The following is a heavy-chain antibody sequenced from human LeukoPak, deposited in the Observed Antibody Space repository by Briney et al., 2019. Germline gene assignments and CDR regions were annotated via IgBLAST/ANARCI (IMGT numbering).Heavy chain of an antibody. CDR1: GFTFSNYG. D-gene: IGHD6-13*01. CDR3: AASSSYYYAS. Sequence: GGSLRLSCAASGFTFSNYGMHWVRQAPGKGLEWVALISYDGRNNYYADFVKGRFTISRDNSKNTLYLQMNSLRPEDTAVYFCAASSSYYYASWGQGTLVTVSS. J-gene: IGHJ4*02. CDR2: ISYDGRNN. V-gene: IGHV3-30*03.